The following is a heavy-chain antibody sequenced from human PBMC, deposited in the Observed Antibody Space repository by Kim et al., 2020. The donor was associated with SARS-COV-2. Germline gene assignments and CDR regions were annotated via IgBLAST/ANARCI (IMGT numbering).Heavy chain of an antibody. CDR2: IRTTGNDI. Sequence: GGSLRLSCVVSGFTFSHHDMSWIRQAPGKGPEWVSYIRTTGNDIYYADSVKGRFTISRDNAKNSLYLQMNDLRAEDTAVYYCARDLFYQAADYWGQGTLV. V-gene: IGHV3-11*01. CDR1: GFTFSHHD. D-gene: IGHD3-3*01. J-gene: IGHJ4*02. CDR3: ARDLFYQAADY.